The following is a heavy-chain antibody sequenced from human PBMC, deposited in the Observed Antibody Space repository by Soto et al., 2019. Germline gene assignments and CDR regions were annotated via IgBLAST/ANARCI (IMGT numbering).Heavy chain of an antibody. J-gene: IGHJ4*02. CDR3: ARDDRDSTSPTFDY. CDR2: VYLSGVT. Sequence: SETLSLTCAVSGYSISSGYYWGWIRQSPGKGLEWIGSVYLSGVTYFNPSLKSRVTISVDTSKNQFSLKLNSMTAADTAVYYCARDDRDSTSPTFDYWGQGVLVTVSS. CDR1: GYSISSGYY. V-gene: IGHV4-38-2*02. D-gene: IGHD6-6*01.